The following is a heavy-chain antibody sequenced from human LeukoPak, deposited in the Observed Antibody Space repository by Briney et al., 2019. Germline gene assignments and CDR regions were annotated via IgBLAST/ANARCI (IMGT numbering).Heavy chain of an antibody. Sequence: SETLSLTCTVSGGSISSSSYYWGWIRQPPGKGLEWIGSIYYSGSTYYNPSLKSRVTISVDTSKNQFSLKLSSVTAADTAVYYCVHGDWFDPWGQGTLVTVSS. J-gene: IGHJ5*02. CDR1: GGSISSSSYY. D-gene: IGHD3-16*01. CDR3: VHGDWFDP. V-gene: IGHV4-39*07. CDR2: IYYSGST.